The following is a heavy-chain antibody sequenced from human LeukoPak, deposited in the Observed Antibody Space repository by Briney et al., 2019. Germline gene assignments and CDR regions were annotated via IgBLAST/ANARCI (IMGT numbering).Heavy chain of an antibody. CDR1: GFTLSSYW. Sequence: PGGSLRLSCATSGFTLSSYWMHWVRQVPGKGLEWLSRINNDGISTSYADSVKGRFTISRDNAKNSLYLQMNSLRAEDTAVYYCARGSRSSWYVGAFDIWGQGTMVTVSS. CDR2: INNDGIST. CDR3: ARGSRSSWYVGAFDI. J-gene: IGHJ3*02. V-gene: IGHV3-74*01. D-gene: IGHD6-13*01.